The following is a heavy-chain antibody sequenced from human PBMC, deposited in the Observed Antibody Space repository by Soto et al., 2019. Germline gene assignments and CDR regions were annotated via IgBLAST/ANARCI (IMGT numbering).Heavy chain of an antibody. CDR3: ASEGEYSGYGYCFDY. D-gene: IGHD5-12*01. J-gene: IGHJ4*02. Sequence: EVQLLESGGGLVQPGGSLRLSCAASGFTFSSYAMSWVRQAPGKGLEWVSAISGSGGSTYYADSVEGRFTISRDNSKNTLYVQMNSLRAEDTAVYYCASEGEYSGYGYCFDYWGQGTLVTVSS. CDR2: ISGSGGST. CDR1: GFTFSSYA. V-gene: IGHV3-23*01.